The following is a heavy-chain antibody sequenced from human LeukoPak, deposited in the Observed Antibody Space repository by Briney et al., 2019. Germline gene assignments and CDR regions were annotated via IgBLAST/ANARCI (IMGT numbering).Heavy chain of an antibody. CDR2: IYTSGST. Sequence: PSETLSLTCTVSGGSISSYYWSWIRQPAGKGLEWIGRIYTSGSTNYNPSLKSRVTMSVDTSKNQFSLKLSSVTAADTAVYYCARAAYNYDSSGYTSFDYWGQGTLVTVSS. J-gene: IGHJ4*02. CDR3: ARAAYNYDSSGYTSFDY. CDR1: GGSISSYY. V-gene: IGHV4-4*07. D-gene: IGHD3-22*01.